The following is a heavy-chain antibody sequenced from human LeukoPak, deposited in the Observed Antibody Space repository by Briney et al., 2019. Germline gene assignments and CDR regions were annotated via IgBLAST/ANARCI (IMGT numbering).Heavy chain of an antibody. Sequence: HPGGSLRLSCAASGFTFGSYWVSWVRQAPGKGLEWVGFIRSKAYGGTTEYAASVKGRFTISRDDSKSIAYLQMNSLKTEDTAVYYCTRDLIAAAAYYYYYYMDVWGKGTTVTVSS. CDR3: TRDLIAAAAYYYYYYMDV. V-gene: IGHV3-49*04. CDR2: IRSKAYGGTT. CDR1: GFTFGSYW. D-gene: IGHD6-13*01. J-gene: IGHJ6*03.